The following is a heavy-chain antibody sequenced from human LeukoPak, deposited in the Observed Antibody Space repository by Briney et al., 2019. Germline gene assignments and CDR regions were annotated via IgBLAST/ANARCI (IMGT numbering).Heavy chain of an antibody. D-gene: IGHD3-10*01. J-gene: IGHJ4*02. Sequence: ASVKVSCKASGYTFTSYGISWVRQAPGQGLEWMGGIIPIFGTANYAQKFQGGVTITADESTTTAYMELSSLRSEDTAVYYCARGAGKYIDSSLDYWGQGTLVTVSS. CDR3: ARGAGKYIDSSLDY. CDR2: IIPIFGTA. CDR1: GYTFTSYG. V-gene: IGHV1-69*13.